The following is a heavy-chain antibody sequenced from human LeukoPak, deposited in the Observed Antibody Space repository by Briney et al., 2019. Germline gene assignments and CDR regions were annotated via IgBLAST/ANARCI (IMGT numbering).Heavy chain of an antibody. D-gene: IGHD6-19*01. CDR2: ISGSGGDT. CDR1: GFTFRSYA. V-gene: IGHV3-23*01. J-gene: IGHJ4*02. CDR3: AKTTAGYSSGRYPGWPIDY. Sequence: GGSLRLSCAASGFTFRSYAIYWVRQAPGKGPEWVSGISGSGGDTYFADSVKGRFTISRDNSKNTAFLQMDSLRAEDTAVYYCAKTTAGYSSGRYPGWPIDYWGQGTLVTVSS.